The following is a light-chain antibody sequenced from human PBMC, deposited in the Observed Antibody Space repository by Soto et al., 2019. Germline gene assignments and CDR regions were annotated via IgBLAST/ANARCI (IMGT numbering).Light chain of an antibody. J-gene: IGKJ4*01. Sequence: EIVLTQSPATLSLAPGERATLSCRDRQSVSTYLAWYQQKPGQAPRLLLDDASNRATGIPARFSGSGSGTDFTLNITSLEPEDFAGYDCQQRSNCPLTFGGGTKVEIK. V-gene: IGKV3-11*01. CDR2: DAS. CDR1: QSVSTY. CDR3: QQRSNCPLT.